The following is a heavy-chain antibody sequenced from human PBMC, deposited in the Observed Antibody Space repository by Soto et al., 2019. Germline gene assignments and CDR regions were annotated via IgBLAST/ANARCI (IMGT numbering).Heavy chain of an antibody. J-gene: IGHJ6*02. CDR2: IYYSGST. CDR3: ARLTHSNYGLPGYYYYGMDG. V-gene: IGHV4-59*01. CDR1: GGSISSYY. Sequence: PSETLSLTCTVSGGSISSYYWSWIRQPPGKGLEWIGYIYYSGSTNYNPSLKSRVTISVDTSKNQFSLKLSSVTAADTAVYYCARLTHSNYGLPGYYYYGMDGWGQGTTVTVAS. D-gene: IGHD4-17*01.